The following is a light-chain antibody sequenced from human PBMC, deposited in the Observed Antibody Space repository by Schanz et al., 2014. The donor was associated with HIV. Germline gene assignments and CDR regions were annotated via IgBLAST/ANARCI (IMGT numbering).Light chain of an antibody. J-gene: IGLJ2*01. V-gene: IGLV1-51*01. CDR2: VNH. Sequence: QSVLTQPPSMSAAPGQRVTISCAGSAFNIGQNYVSWFQQFPGTAPKLLIYVNHQRPSDIPDRFSGSKTGTSATLAIVGLQGGDEADYYCGTWDSSLSSVVFGGGTKLTVL. CDR1: AFNIGQNY. CDR3: GTWDSSLSSVV.